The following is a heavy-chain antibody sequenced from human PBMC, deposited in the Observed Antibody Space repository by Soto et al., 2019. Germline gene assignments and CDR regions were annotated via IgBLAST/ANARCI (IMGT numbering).Heavy chain of an antibody. V-gene: IGHV3-30*18. D-gene: IGHD2-2*01. CDR3: AKDISYCSSTSCYLSYYGMDV. J-gene: IGHJ6*02. Sequence: PGGSLRLSCAASGFTFSSYGMHWVRQAPGKGLEWVAVISYDGSNKYYADSVKGRFTISRDNSKNTLYLQMNSLRAEDTAVYYCAKDISYCSSTSCYLSYYGMDVWGQGTRSPSP. CDR1: GFTFSSYG. CDR2: ISYDGSNK.